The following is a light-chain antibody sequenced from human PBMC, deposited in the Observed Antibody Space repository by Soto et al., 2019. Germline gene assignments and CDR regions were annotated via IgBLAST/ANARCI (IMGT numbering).Light chain of an antibody. CDR3: QQRSNWS. J-gene: IGKJ4*01. Sequence: EIVLTQSPATLSLSRGKRATLSCRASQSVSSYLAWYQQKPGQAPRLLIYDASNRATGIPARFSGSGSGTDFTLTISSLEPEDFAVYYCQQRSNWSFGGGTKVEIK. CDR1: QSVSSY. CDR2: DAS. V-gene: IGKV3-11*01.